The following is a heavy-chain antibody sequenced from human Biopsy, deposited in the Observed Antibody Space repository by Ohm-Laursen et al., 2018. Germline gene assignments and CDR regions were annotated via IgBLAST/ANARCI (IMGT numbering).Heavy chain of an antibody. Sequence: ASVKVSCKVSGYTLNELSMHWVRQVPVKGLEWMGGFAPENGKTVYAQNFQARVSLTEDTSTDTAYMELRSLRSEDTAVYYCAADINVWNVNYWGQGTQVTVSS. V-gene: IGHV1-24*01. CDR1: GYTLNELS. D-gene: IGHD1-1*01. CDR2: FAPENGKT. CDR3: AADINVWNVNY. J-gene: IGHJ4*02.